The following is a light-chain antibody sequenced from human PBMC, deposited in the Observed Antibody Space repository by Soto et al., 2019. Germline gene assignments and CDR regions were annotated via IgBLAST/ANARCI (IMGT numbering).Light chain of an antibody. CDR1: QSISSW. Sequence: DIQMTQSPSTLSASVGDRVTITCRASQSISSWLAWYQQKPGKAPKLLIYKASSLESGVPSSFSGSGSGTEFTLTISSLQPDDFATYHCQQYNSYRTVGQGTKVDIK. V-gene: IGKV1-5*03. CDR3: QQYNSYRT. CDR2: KAS. J-gene: IGKJ1*01.